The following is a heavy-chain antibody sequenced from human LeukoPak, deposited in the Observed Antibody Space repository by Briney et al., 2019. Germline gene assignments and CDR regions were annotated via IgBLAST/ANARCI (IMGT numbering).Heavy chain of an antibody. CDR2: IYYSGST. V-gene: IGHV4-59*01. Sequence: SETLSLTCTVSGGSISSYYWSWIRQPPGTGLEWIGSIYYSGSTNYNPSLKSRVTISVDTSKNQFSLKLSSVTAADTAVYYCARALYRLGSSWYIDYWGQGTLVTVSS. J-gene: IGHJ4*02. D-gene: IGHD6-13*01. CDR3: ARALYRLGSSWYIDY. CDR1: GGSISSYY.